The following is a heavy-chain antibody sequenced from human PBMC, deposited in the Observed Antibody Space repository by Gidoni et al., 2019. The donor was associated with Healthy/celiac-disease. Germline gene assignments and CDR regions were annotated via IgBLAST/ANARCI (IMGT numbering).Heavy chain of an antibody. CDR1: GGSISSYY. Sequence: QVQLQESGPGLVKPSETLSLTCTVPGGSISSYYWSWIRQPPGKGLEWIGYIYYSGSTNYNPSLKSRVTISVDTSKNQFSLKLSSVTAADTAVYYCARLSLFGVDYWGQGTLVTVSS. V-gene: IGHV4-59*08. D-gene: IGHD3-10*02. CDR3: ARLSLFGVDY. J-gene: IGHJ4*02. CDR2: IYYSGST.